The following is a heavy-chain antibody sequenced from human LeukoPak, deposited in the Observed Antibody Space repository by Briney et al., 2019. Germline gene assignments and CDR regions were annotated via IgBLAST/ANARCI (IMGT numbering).Heavy chain of an antibody. CDR3: ARRPRDTSGYYLGAFEA. V-gene: IGHV3-23*01. Sequence: PGGSLRFSCEASGFTFSSYARTWVRQAPERGLKWVSAIGASGADTYYADSVKGRFTISRDNAKNTLYLHMTSLGAEDTAVYFCARRPRDTSGYYLGAFEAWGQGTTVTVSS. CDR1: GFTFSSYA. J-gene: IGHJ3*01. D-gene: IGHD3-22*01. CDR2: IGASGADT.